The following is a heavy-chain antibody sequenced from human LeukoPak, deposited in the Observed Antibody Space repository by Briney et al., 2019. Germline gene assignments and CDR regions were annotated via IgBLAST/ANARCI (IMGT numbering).Heavy chain of an antibody. J-gene: IGHJ6*03. CDR1: GYSISSGYY. Sequence: SETLSLTCTVSGYSISSGYYWGWIRQPPGKGLEWIGRIYHSGSTYYNPSLKSRVTISVDTSKNQFSLKLSSVTAADTAVYYCATSYYDILTGYPYYYYMDVWGKGTTVTISS. CDR2: IYHSGST. CDR3: ATSYYDILTGYPYYYYMDV. D-gene: IGHD3-9*01. V-gene: IGHV4-38-2*02.